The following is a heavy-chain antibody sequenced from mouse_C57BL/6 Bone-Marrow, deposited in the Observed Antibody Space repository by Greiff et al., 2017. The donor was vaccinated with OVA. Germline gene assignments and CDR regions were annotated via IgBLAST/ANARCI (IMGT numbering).Heavy chain of an antibody. J-gene: IGHJ3*01. D-gene: IGHD2-4*01. CDR3: ARPRDYDVAY. CDR1: GYTFTSYG. V-gene: IGHV1-81*01. CDR2: IYPRSGNT. Sequence: QVQLKESGAELARPGASVKLSCKASGYTFTSYGISWVKQRTGQGLEWIGEIYPRSGNTYYNEKFKGKATLTADKSSSTAYMELRSLTSEDSAVYFCARPRDYDVAYWGQGTLVTVSA.